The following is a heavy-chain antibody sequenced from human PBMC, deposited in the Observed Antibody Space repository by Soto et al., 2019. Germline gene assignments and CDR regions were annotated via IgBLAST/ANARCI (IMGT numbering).Heavy chain of an antibody. CDR1: GFTFSGYA. J-gene: IGHJ4*02. CDR3: AKEAVSGWYYFDY. V-gene: IGHV3-23*01. CDR2: ISGSGGST. D-gene: IGHD6-19*01. Sequence: EVQLLESGGGLLQPGGSLRLSCAASGFTFSGYAMSWVRQAPGKGLEWVSTISGSGGSTYYADSLKGRFTISRDNSKNTLFLQMSSQRAEDTAVYYCAKEAVSGWYYFDYWGPGTLVTVSS.